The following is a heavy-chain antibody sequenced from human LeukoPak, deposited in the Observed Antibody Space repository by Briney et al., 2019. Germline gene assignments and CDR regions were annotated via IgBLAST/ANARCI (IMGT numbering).Heavy chain of an antibody. CDR2: ISGSGDGT. V-gene: IGHV3-23*01. CDR1: GFTFSTYS. D-gene: IGHD3-22*01. J-gene: IGHJ3*02. CDR3: AKSTYDSSGYYYGNDAFDI. Sequence: GGSLRLSCAASGFTFSTYSMSWVRQAPGKGLEYVSSISGSGDGTDYADSVRGRFTISRDNSKNTLYLQMNSLRAEDTAVYHCAKSTYDSSGYYYGNDAFDIWGQGTMVTVSS.